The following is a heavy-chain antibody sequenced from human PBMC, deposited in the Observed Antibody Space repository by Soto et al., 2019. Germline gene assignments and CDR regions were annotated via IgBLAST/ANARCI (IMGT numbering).Heavy chain of an antibody. Sequence: QVQLVQSGTEVKKPGASVKLSCKASGYTFTYYPIHWVRQAPGQRLEWMGWINIGNGNTVSSQKFQDRVTITRETSASTAYMELTSLRSEDTAVYYCAREPLCGGRCYDNYFDPWGQGTLVTVSS. D-gene: IGHD2-15*01. CDR2: INIGNGNT. V-gene: IGHV1-3*04. J-gene: IGHJ5*02. CDR1: GYTFTYYP. CDR3: AREPLCGGRCYDNYFDP.